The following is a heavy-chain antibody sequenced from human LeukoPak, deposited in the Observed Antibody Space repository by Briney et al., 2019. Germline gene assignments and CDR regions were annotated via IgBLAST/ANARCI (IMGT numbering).Heavy chain of an antibody. Sequence: GGSLRLSCAASGFTFSSYEMNWVRQAPGKGLEWVSYISSSGSTIYYADSVKGRFTISRDNSKNTLYLQMNSLRAEDTAVYYCAKDLYCSGGSCYFGQGTLVTVSS. J-gene: IGHJ4*02. V-gene: IGHV3-48*03. CDR2: ISSSGSTI. CDR1: GFTFSSYE. CDR3: AKDLYCSGGSCY. D-gene: IGHD2-15*01.